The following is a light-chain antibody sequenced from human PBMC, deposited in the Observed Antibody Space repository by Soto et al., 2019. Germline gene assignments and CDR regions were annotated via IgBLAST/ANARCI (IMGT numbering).Light chain of an antibody. CDR1: QSVSSY. CDR3: QQRSNWPPGGT. Sequence: EIVLTQSPATLSLSPGERATLSCRASQSVSSYLAWYQQKPGQAPRLLIYDASNRATGIPARFSGSGSGTGFTFTISSLESEDFAVYYCQQRSNWPPGGTFGGGTKVEIK. CDR2: DAS. J-gene: IGKJ4*01. V-gene: IGKV3-11*01.